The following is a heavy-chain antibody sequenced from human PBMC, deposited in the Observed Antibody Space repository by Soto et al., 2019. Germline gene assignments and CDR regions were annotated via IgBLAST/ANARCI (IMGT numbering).Heavy chain of an antibody. D-gene: IGHD3-10*01. CDR2: ISPMSGAA. J-gene: IGHJ4*02. CDR3: AREVQVHTPAFVY. CDR1: GGTFNTYA. Sequence: QVQLVQSGAEMKKPGSSVKVSCQSSGGTFNTYAMNWVRQAPGQGPEWMGDISPMSGAANYALKFQGRVTMTADESTGKSYMPLSSVTSEDTALYCCAREVQVHTPAFVYWGQGTLVTVSS. V-gene: IGHV1-69*19.